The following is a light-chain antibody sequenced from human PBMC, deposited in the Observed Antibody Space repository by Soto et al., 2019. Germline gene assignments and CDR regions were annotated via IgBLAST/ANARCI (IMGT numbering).Light chain of an antibody. CDR3: QHYNTYST. CDR2: GAS. Sequence: EIVLTQSPGTLSLSPGERATLSCRASQSVYKNFLAWYQQKPGQAPRLLINGASNRATGIPDRFSGSGSGRQFTLTISSLQPDDSATYYCQHYNTYSTFGQGTRVEVK. CDR1: QSVYKNF. J-gene: IGKJ1*01. V-gene: IGKV3-20*01.